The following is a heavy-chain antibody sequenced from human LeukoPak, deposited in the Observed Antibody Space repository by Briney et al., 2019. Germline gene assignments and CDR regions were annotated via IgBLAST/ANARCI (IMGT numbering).Heavy chain of an antibody. D-gene: IGHD6-13*01. CDR1: GFTFDDYA. Sequence: SLRLSCAPSGFTFDDYAMHWVRQAPGKGLEWVSGISWNSGSIAYADSVKGRFTISRDNAKNSLYLQMNSLRAEDMALYYCAKDQGIAAAGSFDYWGQGTLVTVSS. V-gene: IGHV3-9*03. CDR3: AKDQGIAAAGSFDY. CDR2: ISWNSGSI. J-gene: IGHJ4*02.